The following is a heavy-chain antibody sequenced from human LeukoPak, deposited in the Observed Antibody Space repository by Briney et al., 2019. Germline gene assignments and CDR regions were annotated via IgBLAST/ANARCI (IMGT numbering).Heavy chain of an antibody. CDR1: GLTFSSHW. CDR3: AREIVGTHKSRFDP. D-gene: IGHD1-26*01. V-gene: IGHV3-74*01. J-gene: IGHJ5*02. CDR2: ITNDESST. Sequence: GGSLRLSCAASGLTFSSHWMHWVRQAPGKGLVWVSRITNDESSTTYADSVKGRFTISRDNAKNSLYLQMNSLRAEDTAVYYCAREIVGTHKSRFDPWGQGTQVTVSS.